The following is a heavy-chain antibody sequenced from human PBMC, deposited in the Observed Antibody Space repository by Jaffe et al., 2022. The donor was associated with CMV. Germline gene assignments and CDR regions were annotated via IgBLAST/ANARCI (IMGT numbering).Heavy chain of an antibody. J-gene: IGHJ4*02. CDR1: GFPFSDYY. Sequence: QVQLVESGGGLVKPGGSLRLSCAASGFPFSDYYMNWVRQPPGKGLEWISYVSSGSGFTNYANSVKGRFTISRDNAKNSLFLQMNSLTVEDTAVYFCARASWKQPEFDSWGQGTLVSVSS. D-gene: IGHD5-18*01. CDR3: ARASWKQPEFDS. V-gene: IGHV3-11*06. CDR2: VSSGSGFT.